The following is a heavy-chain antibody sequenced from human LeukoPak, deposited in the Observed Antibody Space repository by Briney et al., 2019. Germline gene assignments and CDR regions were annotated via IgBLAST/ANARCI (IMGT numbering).Heavy chain of an antibody. V-gene: IGHV4-59*01. J-gene: IGHJ4*02. CDR1: GGSISSYY. CDR2: IYHSGST. D-gene: IGHD4-17*01. CDR3: ARTTVSTPTTFDY. Sequence: SETLSLTCTVSGGSISSYYWSWIRQPPGKGLEWIGYIYHSGSTSYNPSLKSRVSISVDTSKNQFSLKLSSVTAADTAVYYCARTTVSTPTTFDYWGQGTLVTVSS.